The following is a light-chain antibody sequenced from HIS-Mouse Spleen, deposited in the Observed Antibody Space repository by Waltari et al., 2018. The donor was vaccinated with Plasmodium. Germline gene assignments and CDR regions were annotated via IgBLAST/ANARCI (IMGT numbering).Light chain of an antibody. CDR3: QQYNNWSFT. Sequence: EIVMTQSPATLSVSPGERATLSCRASQSVSSNLTWYQQKPGQAPRLLLYGASTRATGIPARFSDSGSGTEFTLTISSLQSEDFAVYYCQQYNNWSFTFGPGTKVDIK. CDR2: GAS. V-gene: IGKV3-15*01. J-gene: IGKJ3*01. CDR1: QSVSSN.